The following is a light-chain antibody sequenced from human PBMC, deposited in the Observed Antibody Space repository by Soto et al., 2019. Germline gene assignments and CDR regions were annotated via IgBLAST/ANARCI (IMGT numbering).Light chain of an antibody. CDR1: QSITNN. J-gene: IGKJ1*01. Sequence: EIVLTQSPGTLSLSPGERATLSCRASQSITNNYLAWYQQKPGRAHRLLIYGASTRATGIPARFSGSGSGTEFTLTISSLQSEDFAVYYCQQYNNWPRTFGQGTKVDIK. V-gene: IGKV3-15*01. CDR3: QQYNNWPRT. CDR2: GAS.